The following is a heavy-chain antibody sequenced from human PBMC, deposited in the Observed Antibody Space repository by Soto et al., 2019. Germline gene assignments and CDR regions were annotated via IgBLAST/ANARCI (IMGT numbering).Heavy chain of an antibody. Sequence: GGSLRLSCAASGFTFSSHGMHWVRQAPGKGLEWVAVIWYDGSNEYYADSVKGRFTISRDNSKNTLYLQMNSLRAEDTAVYYCARDDQYYYDSRGYYAEYFQDWGQGTLVTVSS. CDR2: IWYDGSNE. D-gene: IGHD3-22*01. CDR1: GFTFSSHG. CDR3: ARDDQYYYDSRGYYAEYFQD. J-gene: IGHJ1*01. V-gene: IGHV3-33*01.